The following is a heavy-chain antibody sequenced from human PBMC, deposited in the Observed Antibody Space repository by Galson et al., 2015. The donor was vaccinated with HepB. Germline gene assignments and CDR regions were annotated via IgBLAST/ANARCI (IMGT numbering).Heavy chain of an antibody. Sequence: SLRLSCAASGFTFSDYYMSWIRQAPGKGLEWVSYISSSSSSANYADSVKGRFTISRDNAKNSLYLQMNSLRAEDTAVYYCARASGSSSISFRDYYYYGMDVCGHGTTVTVSS. CDR1: GFTFSDYY. CDR3: ARASGSSSISFRDYYYYGMDV. CDR2: ISSSSSSA. D-gene: IGHD6-6*01. V-gene: IGHV3-11*06. J-gene: IGHJ6*02.